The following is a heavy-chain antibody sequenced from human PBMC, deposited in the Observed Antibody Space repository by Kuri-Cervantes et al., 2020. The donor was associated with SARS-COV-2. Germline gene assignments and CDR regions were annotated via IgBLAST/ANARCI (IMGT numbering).Heavy chain of an antibody. CDR2: IYYSGST. CDR1: GGSISSYY. D-gene: IGHD2-2*02. J-gene: IGHJ4*02. CDR3: ARGAYCSSTSCYNENYFDY. Sequence: GSLRLSCTVSGGSISSYYWSWIRQPPGKGLEWIGYIYYSGSTNYNPSLKSRVTISVDTSKNQFSLKLSSVTAADTAVYYCARGAYCSSTSCYNENYFDYWGQGTLVTVSS. V-gene: IGHV4-59*12.